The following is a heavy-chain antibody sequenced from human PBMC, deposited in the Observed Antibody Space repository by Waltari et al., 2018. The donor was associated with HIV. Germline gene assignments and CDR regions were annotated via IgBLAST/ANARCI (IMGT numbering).Heavy chain of an antibody. J-gene: IGHJ3*02. Sequence: QVQLQQSGPGLVMPSQTLSLTCDISGDSVSTNSAACHWSTQSHSRGLEWLGRTYYWSKWYNDYAVSVKSRITITPVTSKNQFSLQLNSVTPEDTAVYYCARDGPGAAARDAFDIWGQGTMVTVSS. V-gene: IGHV6-1*01. CDR3: ARDGPGAAARDAFDI. CDR1: GDSVSTNSAA. CDR2: TYYWSKWYN. D-gene: IGHD7-27*01.